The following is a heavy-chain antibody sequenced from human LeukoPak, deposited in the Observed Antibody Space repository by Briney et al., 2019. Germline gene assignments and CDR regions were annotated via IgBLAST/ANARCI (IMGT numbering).Heavy chain of an antibody. D-gene: IGHD2-8*01. CDR3: ARGSDCTNGVCTRTIDY. CDR2: MNHSGST. Sequence: SETLSLTCAVYGGSFSGYYWSWIRQPPGKGLEWIGEMNHSGSTNYNPSLKSRVTISVDTSKNQFSLKLSSVTAADTAVYYCARGSDCTNGVCTRTIDYWGQGTLVTVSS. V-gene: IGHV4-34*01. J-gene: IGHJ4*02. CDR1: GGSFSGYY.